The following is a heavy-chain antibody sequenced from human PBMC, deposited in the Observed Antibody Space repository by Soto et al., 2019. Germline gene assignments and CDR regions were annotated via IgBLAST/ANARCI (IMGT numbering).Heavy chain of an antibody. CDR1: GYTFTGYY. Sequence: ASVKVSCKASGYTFTGYYMHWVRQAPGEGLEWMGWINPNSGGTNYAQKFQGWVTMTRDTSISTAYMELSRLRSDDTAVYYCARLRIQLWQTHYYYGMDFWGQGTTVTVSS. CDR3: ARLRIQLWQTHYYYGMDF. V-gene: IGHV1-2*04. CDR2: INPNSGGT. J-gene: IGHJ6*02. D-gene: IGHD5-18*01.